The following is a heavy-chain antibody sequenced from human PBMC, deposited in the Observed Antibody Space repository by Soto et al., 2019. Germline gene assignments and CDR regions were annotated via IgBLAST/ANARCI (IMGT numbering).Heavy chain of an antibody. CDR1: GGSISSYY. CDR3: ARTNCGGDCFQFGLYWYFDL. CDR2: IYYSWST. D-gene: IGHD2-21*01. V-gene: IGHV4-59*01. Sequence: QVQLQESGPGLVKPSETLSLTCTVSGGSISSYYWSWIRQPPGKGLEWIGYIYYSWSTNYNPSLKSRVTISVDTSKNQFSLKLSSVTAADTAVYYCARTNCGGDCFQFGLYWYFDLGGRGTLVTVSS. J-gene: IGHJ2*01.